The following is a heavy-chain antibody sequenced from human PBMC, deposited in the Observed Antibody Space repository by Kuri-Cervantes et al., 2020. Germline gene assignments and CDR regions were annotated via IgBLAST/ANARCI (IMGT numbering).Heavy chain of an antibody. V-gene: IGHV4-30-2*01. CDR2: IYHSGST. CDR1: GGSISSGGYS. Sequence: SETLSLTCAVSGGSISSGGYSWSWIRQPPGKGLEWIGYIYHSGSTYYNPSLKSRVTISVDRSKNQFSLKLSSVTAADTAVYYCASSSSWDDNWYFDLWGRGTLVTVSS. CDR3: ASSSSWDDNWYFDL. D-gene: IGHD6-13*01. J-gene: IGHJ2*01.